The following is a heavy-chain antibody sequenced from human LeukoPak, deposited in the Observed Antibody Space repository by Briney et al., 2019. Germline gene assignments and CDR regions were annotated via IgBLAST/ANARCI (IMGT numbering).Heavy chain of an antibody. CDR2: ISSSGSTI. CDR1: GFTFSSYE. Sequence: QPGGSLRLSCAASGFTFSSYEMNWVRQAPGKGLEWVSYISSSGSTIYYADSVKGRFTISRDNAKNSLYLQMNSLRAEDTALYYCARGGSGSYNVDYWGQGTLVTVSS. J-gene: IGHJ4*02. V-gene: IGHV3-48*03. D-gene: IGHD1-26*01. CDR3: ARGGSGSYNVDY.